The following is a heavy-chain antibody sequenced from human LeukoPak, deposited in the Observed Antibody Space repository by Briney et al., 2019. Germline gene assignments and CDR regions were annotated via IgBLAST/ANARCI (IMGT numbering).Heavy chain of an antibody. CDR1: GYSFTKHS. CDR2: INTNTGNP. D-gene: IGHD5-12*01. J-gene: IGHJ4*02. V-gene: IGHV7-4-1*02. CDR3: ATESVATPDY. Sequence: ASVKVSCKASGYSFTKHSMNWVRQAPGQGLEWMGWINTNTGNPTYAQGFTGRFVFSLDTSVSTAYLQISSLKAEDTAVYYCATESVATPDYWGQGTLVTVSS.